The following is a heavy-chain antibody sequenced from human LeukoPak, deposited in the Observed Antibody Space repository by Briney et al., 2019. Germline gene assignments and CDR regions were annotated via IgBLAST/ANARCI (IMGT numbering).Heavy chain of an antibody. Sequence: ASVKVSCKASGYTFTSYGISWVRQAPGQGLEWMGWISAYNGNTNYAQKLRGRVTMTTDTSTSTAYMELRSLRSDDTAVYYCARERTYYYGSGSYYRDWFDPWGQGTLVTVSS. D-gene: IGHD3-10*01. J-gene: IGHJ5*02. CDR3: ARERTYYYGSGSYYRDWFDP. CDR2: ISAYNGNT. V-gene: IGHV1-18*01. CDR1: GYTFTSYG.